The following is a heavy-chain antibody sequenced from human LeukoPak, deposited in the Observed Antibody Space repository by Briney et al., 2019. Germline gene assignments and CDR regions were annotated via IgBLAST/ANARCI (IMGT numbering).Heavy chain of an antibody. J-gene: IGHJ6*02. D-gene: IGHD5-24*01. V-gene: IGHV1-46*01. CDR1: GYTFTSYY. CDR3: AREMATITRVMDV. CDR2: INPSGGST. Sequence: ASVKVSCKASGYTFTSYYMHWVRQAPGQGLEWMGIINPSGGSTSYAQKFQGRVTMTRDTSTSTVYMELGSLRSEDTAVYYCAREMATITRVMDVWGQGTTVTVSS.